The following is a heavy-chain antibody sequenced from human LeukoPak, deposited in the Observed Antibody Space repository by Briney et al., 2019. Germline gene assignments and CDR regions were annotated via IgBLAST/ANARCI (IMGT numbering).Heavy chain of an antibody. D-gene: IGHD6-19*01. Sequence: PSETLPLTCTVSSGSISGYYWSWIRQPPGKGLEWVGYISYSGSTNYNPSLKSRVTISVDTSKNQFSLKLSSVTAADTAIYYCARDGRAGSLFAYWGQGTLVTVSS. CDR3: ARDGRAGSLFAY. CDR1: SGSISGYY. CDR2: ISYSGST. J-gene: IGHJ4*02. V-gene: IGHV4-59*01.